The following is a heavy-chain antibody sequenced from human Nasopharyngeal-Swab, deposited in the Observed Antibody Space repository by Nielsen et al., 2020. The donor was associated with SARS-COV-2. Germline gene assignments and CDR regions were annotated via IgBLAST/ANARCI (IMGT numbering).Heavy chain of an antibody. CDR3: ARLGWIAAAGTGKSD. CDR1: GFTFSSYS. J-gene: IGHJ4*02. Sequence: GESLKISCAASGFTFSSYSMNWVRQAPGKGPEWVSSISSSSSYIYYADSVKGRFTISRDNAKNSLYPQMNSLRAEDTAVYYCARLGWIAAAGTGKSDWGQGTLVTVSS. V-gene: IGHV3-21*01. D-gene: IGHD6-13*01. CDR2: ISSSSSYI.